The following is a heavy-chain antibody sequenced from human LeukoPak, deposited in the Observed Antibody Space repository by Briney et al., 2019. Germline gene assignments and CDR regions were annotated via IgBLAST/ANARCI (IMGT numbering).Heavy chain of an antibody. J-gene: IGHJ6*03. V-gene: IGHV3-30*04. Sequence: GGSLRLSCAASGFTFSSYPLHWVRQAPGKGLEWVALISSDGSEKYYGESVKGRITISRDISQNTLFLQMNRLRPEDTAVYFCARQGGSVRYHYNYMGLWGRGTTVVVSS. CDR3: ARQGGSVRYHYNYMGL. CDR1: GFTFSSYP. CDR2: ISSDGSEK. D-gene: IGHD6-25*01.